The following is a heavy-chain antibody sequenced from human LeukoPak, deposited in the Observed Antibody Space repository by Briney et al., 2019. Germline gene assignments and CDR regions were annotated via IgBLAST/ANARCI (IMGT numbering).Heavy chain of an antibody. J-gene: IGHJ4*02. CDR3: ARGGGYASPIGY. Sequence: SETLSLTCTLSGGSISTYYWSWIRQPPGKGLEWIGYIYHSGSTNYNPSLKSRVTISVGTSKNQFSLKLSSVTAADTAVYYCARGGGYASPIGYWGQGALVTVSS. D-gene: IGHD5-12*01. V-gene: IGHV4-59*01. CDR2: IYHSGST. CDR1: GGSISTYY.